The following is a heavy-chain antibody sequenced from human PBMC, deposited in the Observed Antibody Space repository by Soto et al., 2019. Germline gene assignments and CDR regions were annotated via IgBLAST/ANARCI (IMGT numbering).Heavy chain of an antibody. J-gene: IGHJ4*02. CDR3: ARDPRNSSTLLDY. CDR1: GGTFSSYA. Sequence: SVKVSCKASGGTFSSYAISWVRQAPGQGLEWMGGIIPIFGTANYAQKFQGRVTITADESTSTAYMELSSLRSEDTAVYYCARDPRNSSTLLDYWGQGTLVTVSS. D-gene: IGHD3-22*01. CDR2: IIPIFGTA. V-gene: IGHV1-69*13.